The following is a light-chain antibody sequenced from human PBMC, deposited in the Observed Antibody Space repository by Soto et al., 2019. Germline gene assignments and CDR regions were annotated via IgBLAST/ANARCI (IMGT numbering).Light chain of an antibody. J-gene: IGKJ5*01. CDR2: WAS. CDR1: HSVLFSSNNKNY. CDR3: QQHYSTPSIT. Sequence: DIVMTPSPASLAASLSDRPTINGKSSHSVLFSSNNKNYLAWYQQKPGQPPKLLIYWASTRESGVPDRFSGSGSGTDFTLTISSLQAEDVAVYYCQQHYSTPSITFGQGTRLEIK. V-gene: IGKV4-1*01.